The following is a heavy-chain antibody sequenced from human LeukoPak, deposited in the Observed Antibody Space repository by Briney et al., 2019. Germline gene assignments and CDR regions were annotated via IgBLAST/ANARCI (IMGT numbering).Heavy chain of an antibody. V-gene: IGHV4-4*07. D-gene: IGHD6-19*01. CDR2: ICMNVIF. CDR1: GGSICSYF. CDR3: ARSGGSSNGSLGLWCSDI. J-gene: IGHJ3*02. Sequence: TESLSLTCTVSGGSICSYFWTWIRQPAGRGLEWIGHICMNVIFNYSPSLKGRVTIPIDTSKNQLSLKLNPVTAADTAVYYCARSGGSSNGSLGLWCSDIWGQGTMVTVS.